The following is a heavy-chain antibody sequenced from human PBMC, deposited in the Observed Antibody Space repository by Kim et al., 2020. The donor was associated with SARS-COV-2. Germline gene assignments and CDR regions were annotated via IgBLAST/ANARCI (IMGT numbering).Heavy chain of an antibody. V-gene: IGHV3-21*01. J-gene: IGHJ6*02. CDR2: ISSSSSYM. CDR1: GFTFSSYS. D-gene: IGHD3-22*01. Sequence: GGSLRLSCAASGFTFSSYSMNWVRQAPGKGLEWVSSISSSSSYMYYADSVKGRFTISRDNAKNSLYLQMNSLRAEDTAVYYCARGDYDSSGYYYVSFYYYYGMDVWGQGTTVTVSS. CDR3: ARGDYDSSGYYYVSFYYYYGMDV.